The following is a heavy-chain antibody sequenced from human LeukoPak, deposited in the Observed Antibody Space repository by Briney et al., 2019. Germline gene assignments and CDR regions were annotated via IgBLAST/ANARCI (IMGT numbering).Heavy chain of an antibody. V-gene: IGHV3-30-3*01. CDR2: ISYDGSNK. CDR3: TTTYYYGSGNLRRGYDYYMDV. J-gene: IGHJ6*03. D-gene: IGHD3-10*01. Sequence: GSLRLSCAASGLTFSSYAMHWVRQAPGKGLEWVAVISYDGSNKYYADSVKGRFTISRDNSKNTLYLQMNSLKTEDTAVYYCTTTYYYGSGNLRRGYDYYMDVWGKGTTVTVSS. CDR1: GLTFSSYA.